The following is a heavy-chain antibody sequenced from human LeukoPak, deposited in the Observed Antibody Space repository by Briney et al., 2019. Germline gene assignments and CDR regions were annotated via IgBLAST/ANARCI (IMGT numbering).Heavy chain of an antibody. Sequence: PGGSLRLSCAASGFTFSSYSMNWVRQAPGKGLEWVSSISSSSSYIYYADSVKGRFTISRDNAKNSLYLQMKSLRAEDTAVYYCASVWFGELLPFDYWGQGTLVTVSS. CDR2: ISSSSSYI. V-gene: IGHV3-21*01. CDR1: GFTFSSYS. D-gene: IGHD3-10*01. J-gene: IGHJ4*02. CDR3: ASVWFGELLPFDY.